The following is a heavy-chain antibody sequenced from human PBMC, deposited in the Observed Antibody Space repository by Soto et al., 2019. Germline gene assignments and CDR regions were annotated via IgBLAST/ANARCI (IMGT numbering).Heavy chain of an antibody. Sequence: QVQLQQWGAGLLKPSETLSLTCAVYGGSFSGYYWSWIRQPPGKGLEWIGEINHSGSTNYNPSLKRRVTISVDTSKNQFSLKLSSVTAADTAVYYCARVTFGGVIRYWGQGTLVTVSS. V-gene: IGHV4-34*01. CDR1: GGSFSGYY. CDR3: ARVTFGGVIRY. CDR2: INHSGST. J-gene: IGHJ4*02. D-gene: IGHD3-16*01.